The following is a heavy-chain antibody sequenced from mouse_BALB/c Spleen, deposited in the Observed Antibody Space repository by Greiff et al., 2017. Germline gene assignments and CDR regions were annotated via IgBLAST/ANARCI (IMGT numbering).Heavy chain of an antibody. Sequence: EVKLVESGGGLVKPGGSLKLSCAASGFTFSDYYMYWVRQTPEKRLEWVATISDGGSYTYYPDSVKGRFTISRDNAKNNLYLQMSSLKSEDTAMYYCARGGLLPLEAMDYWGQGTSVTVSS. V-gene: IGHV5-4*02. D-gene: IGHD1-1*01. CDR1: GFTFSDYY. CDR2: ISDGGSYT. J-gene: IGHJ4*01. CDR3: ARGGLLPLEAMDY.